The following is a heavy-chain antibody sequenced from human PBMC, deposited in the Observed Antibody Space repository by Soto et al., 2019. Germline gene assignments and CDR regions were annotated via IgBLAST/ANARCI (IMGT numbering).Heavy chain of an antibody. J-gene: IGHJ5*02. V-gene: IGHV3-33*01. CDR3: ARWGCSGSNCNLNQRSFDL. D-gene: IGHD2-15*01. CDR2: IWYDGSNK. CDR1: G. Sequence: GMHWVRQAPGKGLEWVAVIWYDGSNKYYADSVKGRFTFSRDNSKNTMSLQMNSLRVEDTAIYYCARWGCSGSNCNLNQRSFDLWGQGTLVTVSS.